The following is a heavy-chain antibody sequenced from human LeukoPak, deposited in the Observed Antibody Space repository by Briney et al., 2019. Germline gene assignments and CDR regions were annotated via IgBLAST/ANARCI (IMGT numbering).Heavy chain of an antibody. Sequence: GASVRVSCKASGGTFTNSAISWVRLAPGHGLEWMGDIIPLLDTTNYAQKFRGRVSFTTDDSRTTAYMDLSSLRSEDTAMYFCARGTIIVVPGIELGYSCYMDVWGKGTTVTVSS. CDR1: GGTFTNSA. CDR3: ARGTIIVVPGIELGYSCYMDV. D-gene: IGHD2-15*01. CDR2: IIPLLDTT. V-gene: IGHV1-69*05. J-gene: IGHJ6*03.